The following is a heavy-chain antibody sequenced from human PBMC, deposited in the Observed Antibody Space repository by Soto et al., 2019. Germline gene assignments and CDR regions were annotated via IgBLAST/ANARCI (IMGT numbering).Heavy chain of an antibody. D-gene: IGHD3-22*01. V-gene: IGHV3-7*01. J-gene: IGHJ2*01. CDR1: GFTFSSYW. CDR2: IKQDGSEK. CDR3: ARPGLVVVITSDWCFDL. Sequence: EVQLVESGGGLVQPGGSLRLSCAASGFTFSSYWMSWVRQAPGKGLEWVANIKQDGSEKYYVDSVKGRFTISRDNAKNSLYLQMNSLRAEDTAVYYCARPGLVVVITSDWCFDLWGRGTLVTVSS.